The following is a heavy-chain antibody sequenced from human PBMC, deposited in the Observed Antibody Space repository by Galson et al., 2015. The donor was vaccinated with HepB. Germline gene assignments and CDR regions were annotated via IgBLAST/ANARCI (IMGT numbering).Heavy chain of an antibody. J-gene: IGHJ6*02. CDR3: TSFEWFGELYHYYGMDV. D-gene: IGHD3-10*01. Sequence: LRLSCAASGFTFSNAWMNWVRQAPGKGLEWVGRIKSKTDGGTTDYAAPVKGRFTISRDDSKNTLYLQMNSLKTEDTAVYYCTSFEWFGELYHYYGMDVWGQGTTVTVSS. CDR1: GFTFSNAW. CDR2: IKSKTDGGTT. V-gene: IGHV3-15*07.